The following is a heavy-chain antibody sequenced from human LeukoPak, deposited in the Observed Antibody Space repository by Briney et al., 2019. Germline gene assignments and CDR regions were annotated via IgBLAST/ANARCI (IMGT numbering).Heavy chain of an antibody. CDR3: ARDSSLLTYPTYYFDY. CDR2: LSNDGSNK. CDR1: GFTFSIYG. J-gene: IGHJ4*02. Sequence: QSGGSLRLSWEGSGFTFSIYGMHWFRQAPGKGREWVAGLSNDGSNKYYADSVKGRFTISRDNSKNTLYLQMNSLRAEDTAVYYCARDSSLLTYPTYYFDYWGQGTLVTVSS. V-gene: IGHV3-30*03.